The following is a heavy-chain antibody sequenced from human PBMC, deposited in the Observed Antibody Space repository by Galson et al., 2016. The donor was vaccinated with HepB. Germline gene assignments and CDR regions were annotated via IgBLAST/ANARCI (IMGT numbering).Heavy chain of an antibody. CDR2: FDLEDVET. J-gene: IGHJ6*03. V-gene: IGHV1-24*01. CDR3: ATVNVVVEPTAMPDESRVSNYAYDYYMDV. Sequence: SVKVSCKVSGYALTALCMHWVRQAPGKGLEWMGGFDLEDVETIYAQKFQGRVTMTEDTSTDTAYMELSSLRSEDTAVYYCATVNVVVEPTAMPDESRVSNYAYDYYMDVWGKGTAVTVSS. CDR1: GYALTALC. D-gene: IGHD2-2*01.